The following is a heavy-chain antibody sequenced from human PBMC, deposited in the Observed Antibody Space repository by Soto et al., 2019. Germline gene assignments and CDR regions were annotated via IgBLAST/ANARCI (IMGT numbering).Heavy chain of an antibody. J-gene: IGHJ6*02. Sequence: SETLSLTCAVYGGSFSGYYWSWIRQTPGKGLGGTGEINHSGSTNYNPSLKSRVTISVDTSKNQFSLKLSSVTAADTAVYYCARGQGDCSSTSCYEDYYYYYGMDVWGQGTTVTVFS. D-gene: IGHD2-2*01. CDR2: INHSGST. CDR1: GGSFSGYY. V-gene: IGHV4-34*01. CDR3: ARGQGDCSSTSCYEDYYYYYGMDV.